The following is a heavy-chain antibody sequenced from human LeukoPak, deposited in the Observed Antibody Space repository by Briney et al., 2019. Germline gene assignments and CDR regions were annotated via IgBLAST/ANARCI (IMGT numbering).Heavy chain of an antibody. Sequence: SETLSLTCTVSGYSISSGYYWGWIRQPPGKGLEWIGSIYHSGSTYYNPSLKSRVTISVDTSKNQFSLKLSSVTAADTAVYYCARLGPSSRGWFDPWGQGTLVTVSS. V-gene: IGHV4-38-2*02. D-gene: IGHD2-15*01. CDR1: GYSISSGYY. CDR3: ARLGPSSRGWFDP. CDR2: IYHSGST. J-gene: IGHJ5*02.